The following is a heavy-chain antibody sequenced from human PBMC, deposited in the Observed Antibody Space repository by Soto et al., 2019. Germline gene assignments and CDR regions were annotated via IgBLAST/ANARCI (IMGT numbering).Heavy chain of an antibody. Sequence: QVQLQEAGPGLVKPSETLALNCSVSGASVSRGDYYWSWIRPPPGKGLEWIGYIYFSGATSYDPSLKRRVSISIDTFKHHFSLKLKSVTAADTAVYYCVRVHADDSSGYDLDYWGQGLLVSVSS. CDR3: VRVHADDSSGYDLDY. V-gene: IGHV4-61*03. CDR1: GASVSRGDYY. CDR2: IYFSGAT. D-gene: IGHD6-19*01. J-gene: IGHJ4*02.